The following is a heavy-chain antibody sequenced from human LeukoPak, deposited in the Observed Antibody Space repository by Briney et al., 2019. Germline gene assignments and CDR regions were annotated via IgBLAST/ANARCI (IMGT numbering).Heavy chain of an antibody. J-gene: IGHJ4*02. V-gene: IGHV3-23*01. CDR1: GFTFSSYA. Sequence: GGSLRLSCAASGFTFSSYAMHWVRQAPGKGLEWVSAISGSGGSTYYADSVKGRFTISRDNSKNTLYLQMNSLRAEDTAVYYCAKDIRDSGSFDYWGQGTLVTVSS. D-gene: IGHD5-12*01. CDR2: ISGSGGST. CDR3: AKDIRDSGSFDY.